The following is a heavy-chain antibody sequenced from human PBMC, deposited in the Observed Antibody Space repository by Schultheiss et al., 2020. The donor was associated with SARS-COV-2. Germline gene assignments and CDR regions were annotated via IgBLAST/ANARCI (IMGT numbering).Heavy chain of an antibody. CDR3: AKKSPFDY. Sequence: GGSLRLSCAASGFMFSTYAIHWVRQAPGKGLEWVAVISYDGSNKYYADSVQGRFTISRDNSKNTLYLQMNSLRAEDTAVYYCAKKSPFDYWGQGTLVTVSS. CDR2: ISYDGSNK. V-gene: IGHV3-30-3*02. J-gene: IGHJ4*02. CDR1: GFMFSTYA.